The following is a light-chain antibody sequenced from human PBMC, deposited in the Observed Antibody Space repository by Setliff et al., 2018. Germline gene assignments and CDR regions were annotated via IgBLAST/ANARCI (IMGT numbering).Light chain of an antibody. CDR2: DVT. J-gene: IGLJ2*01. V-gene: IGLV2-14*03. CDR3: TSYASGSTYVV. CDR1: SSDIGAFNY. Sequence: QSALAQPASVSGSPGQSITISCTGSSSDIGAFNYVSWYQKNPRQAPELMIYDVTKRPSGVSDRFSGSKSGNTASLTISGLQAGDEADYFCTSYASGSTYVVFGGGTK.